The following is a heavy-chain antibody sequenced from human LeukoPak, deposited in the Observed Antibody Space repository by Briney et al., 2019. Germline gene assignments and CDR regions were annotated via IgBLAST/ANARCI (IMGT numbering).Heavy chain of an antibody. J-gene: IGHJ3*02. Sequence: SQTLSLTCAISGDSVSSNSAAWNWIRQSPSRGLEWLGRTYYRSKWYNDYAVSVKSRITINPDTSKNQFSLKLSSVTAADTAVYYCARLVPDDYGDPNIFDIWGQGTMVTVSS. V-gene: IGHV6-1*01. CDR3: ARLVPDDYGDPNIFDI. CDR2: TYYRSKWYN. D-gene: IGHD4-17*01. CDR1: GDSVSSNSAA.